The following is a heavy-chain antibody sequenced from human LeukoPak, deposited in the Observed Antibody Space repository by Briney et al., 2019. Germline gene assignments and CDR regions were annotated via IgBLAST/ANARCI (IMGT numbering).Heavy chain of an antibody. CDR3: AKAGSGWTLPPFDY. V-gene: IGHV3-23*01. J-gene: IGHJ4*02. CDR1: GFTFNTYT. Sequence: GGSLRLSCAVSGFTFNTYTMSWVRQAPGKGLEWVSAISGSGGSTYYTDSVRGRFTISRDNSRNTLYLQMNSLRAEDTAVYYCAKAGSGWTLPPFDYWGQGTLVTVSS. CDR2: ISGSGGST. D-gene: IGHD6-19*01.